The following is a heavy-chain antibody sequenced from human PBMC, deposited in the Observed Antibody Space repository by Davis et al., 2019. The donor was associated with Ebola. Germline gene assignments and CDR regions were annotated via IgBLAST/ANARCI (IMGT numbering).Heavy chain of an antibody. D-gene: IGHD1-26*01. CDR1: GFTFSSYA. CDR3: FVGAIVY. V-gene: IGHV3-30*04. Sequence: PGGSLRLSCAASGFTFSSYAMHWVRQAPGKGLEWVAVISFDGSNKNYADSVKGRFTISRENSKNTLFLQMNSLGAEDTAVYYCFVGAIVYWGQGTLVTVSS. CDR2: ISFDGSNK. J-gene: IGHJ4*02.